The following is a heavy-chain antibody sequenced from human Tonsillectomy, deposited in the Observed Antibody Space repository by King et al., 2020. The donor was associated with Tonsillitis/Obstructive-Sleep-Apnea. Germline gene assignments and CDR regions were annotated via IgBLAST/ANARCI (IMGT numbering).Heavy chain of an antibody. D-gene: IGHD3-3*01. CDR1: GFTFSSYA. J-gene: IGHJ4*02. V-gene: IGHV3-30*04. CDR3: RRSGYYGVFDY. CDR2: ISYDGSNK. Sequence: VQLVESGGGVVQPGRSLRLSCAASGFTFSSYAMHWVRQAPGKGLEWVAVISYDGSNKYYADSVKGRFTISRDNSKNTLYLQMNSLRAEDTAVYYCRRSGYYGVFDYWGQGTLVTVSS.